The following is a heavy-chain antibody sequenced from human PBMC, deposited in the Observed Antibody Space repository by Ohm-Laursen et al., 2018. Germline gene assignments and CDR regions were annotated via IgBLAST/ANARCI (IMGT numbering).Heavy chain of an antibody. V-gene: IGHV3-23*01. CDR1: GFTFINYV. CDR2: ISGDGGST. Sequence: SLRLSCAASGFTFINYVMSWVRQAPGKGLQWVSAISGDGGSTDYADSVKARFTISRDNSKNTLYLQMNSLRAEDTAVYYCAKDPDYSNYDEFDPWGQGTLVTVSA. D-gene: IGHD4-11*01. J-gene: IGHJ5*02. CDR3: AKDPDYSNYDEFDP.